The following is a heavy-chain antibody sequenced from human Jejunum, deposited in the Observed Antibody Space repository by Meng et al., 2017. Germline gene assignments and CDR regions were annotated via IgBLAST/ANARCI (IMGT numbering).Heavy chain of an antibody. J-gene: IGHJ5*02. CDR3: ARAIDGNYGRFDR. CDR2: ISYDARSI. Sequence: GESLKISCTASGFTLSSHWMHWVRQDPGKGLVWVSRISYDARSISYADSVKGRFTISRDNAKYTLYLQMNSLRDEDTALYYCARAIDGNYGRFDRWGQGTLVTVSS. V-gene: IGHV3-74*01. D-gene: IGHD1-7*01. CDR1: GFTLSSHW.